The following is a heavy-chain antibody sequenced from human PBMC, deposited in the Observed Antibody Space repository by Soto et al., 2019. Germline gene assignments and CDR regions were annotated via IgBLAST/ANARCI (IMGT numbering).Heavy chain of an antibody. CDR1: GFTFPNYV. J-gene: IGHJ4*02. Sequence: QVHLVDSGGGVVQPGRSLRLSCATSGFTFPNYVLHWVRQTPGKGLAWVANVWYDVRQKLYADLEKGRFTISRDNSENTVSLQMNSLRVEDTAVYYGATDPVEAIWRIGSWGIDNWGQGTLVTVSS. CDR3: ATDPVEAIWRIGSWGIDN. CDR2: VWYDVRQK. D-gene: IGHD6-13*01. V-gene: IGHV3-33*03.